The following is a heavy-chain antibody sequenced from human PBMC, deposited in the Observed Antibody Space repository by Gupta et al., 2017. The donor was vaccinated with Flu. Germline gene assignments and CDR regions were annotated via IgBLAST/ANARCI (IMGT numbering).Heavy chain of an antibody. V-gene: IGHV3-30*18. J-gene: IGHJ4*02. D-gene: IGHD2-15*01. CDR3: AKDGFYCSGGSCYSPDY. CDR2: ISYDGSYT. Sequence: VQLVESGGGVVQPGRSLRLSCAASGFSFSTYGMHWVRQAPGKGLEWVAVISYDGSYTSYAEDRFTISRDNSKNTLYLQMNSLRPEDTAVYYCAKDGFYCSGGSCYSPDYWGQGTLVTVAS. CDR1: GFSFSTYG.